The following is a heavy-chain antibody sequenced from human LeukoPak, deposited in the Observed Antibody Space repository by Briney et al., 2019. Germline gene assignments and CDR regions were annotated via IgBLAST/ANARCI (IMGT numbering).Heavy chain of an antibody. CDR2: IYPGDSDT. V-gene: IGHV5-51*01. CDR3: ARVEMATIRGVDY. Sequence: GESLKISCKGSGYSFTSYWIGWVRQLPGKGLEWMGIIYPGDSDTRYSPSFQGQVTISADKSISTAYLQWSSLKASDTAMYYCARVEMATIRGVDYWGQGTLVTVSS. CDR1: GYSFTSYW. D-gene: IGHD5-24*01. J-gene: IGHJ4*02.